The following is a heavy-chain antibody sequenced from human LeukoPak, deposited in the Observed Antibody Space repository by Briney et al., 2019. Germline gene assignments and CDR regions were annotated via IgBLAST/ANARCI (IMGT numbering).Heavy chain of an antibody. CDR3: ARQGTPRKYYFDY. V-gene: IGHV3-21*05. CDR2: ISSSSSSI. D-gene: IGHD3-10*01. Sequence: GGSLRLSCAASGFTFSSYSMNWVRQAPGKGLEWVSYISSSSSSIYYADSVKGRFTISRDNAKNSLYLQMNSLRAEDTAVYYCARQGTPRKYYFDYWGQGTLVTVSS. CDR1: GFTFSSYS. J-gene: IGHJ4*02.